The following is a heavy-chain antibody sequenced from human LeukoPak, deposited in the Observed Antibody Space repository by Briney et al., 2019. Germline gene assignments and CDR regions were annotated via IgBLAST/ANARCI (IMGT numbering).Heavy chain of an antibody. V-gene: IGHV3-23*01. D-gene: IGHD2-15*01. CDR1: GFTFSSYA. CDR2: MSGSGGST. CDR3: AKPMVACSGGSCLFAFDI. Sequence: GGSLRLSCAASGFTFSSYAMSWVRQAPGKGLEWVSAMSGSGGSTYYADSVKGRFTISRDNSKNTLYLQMNSLRAEDTAVYYCAKPMVACSGGSCLFAFDIWGQGTMVTVSS. J-gene: IGHJ3*02.